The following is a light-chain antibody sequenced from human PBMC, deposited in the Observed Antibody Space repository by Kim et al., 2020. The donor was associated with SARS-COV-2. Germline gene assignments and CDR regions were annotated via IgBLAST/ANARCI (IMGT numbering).Light chain of an antibody. CDR2: NTD. CDR1: SGSVSSTYY. J-gene: IGLJ3*02. V-gene: IGLV8-61*01. Sequence: GGTVTLTCGLSSGSVSSTYYHSWYQQTPGQAPRTLIYNTDIRSSGVPDRFSGSILGNKAALTITGAQADDECDYYCMMYISSGIWAFGGGTQLTVL. CDR3: MMYISSGIWA.